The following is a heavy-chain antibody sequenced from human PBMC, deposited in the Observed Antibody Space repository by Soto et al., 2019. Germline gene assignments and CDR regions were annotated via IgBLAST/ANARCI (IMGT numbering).Heavy chain of an antibody. J-gene: IGHJ6*02. V-gene: IGHV3-21*01. CDR2: ISSSSSYI. D-gene: IGHD6-13*01. Sequence: GGSLRLSCAASGFIFTSYSMNWVRQAPGKGLEWVSSISSSSSYIYYADSVKGRFTISRDNAKNSLYLQMSSLRAEDTAVYYCARDSGSSSDYYGMDVWGQGTTVTVSS. CDR1: GFIFTSYS. CDR3: ARDSGSSSDYYGMDV.